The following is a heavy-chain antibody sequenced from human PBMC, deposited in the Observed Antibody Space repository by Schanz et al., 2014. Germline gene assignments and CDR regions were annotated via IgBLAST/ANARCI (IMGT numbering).Heavy chain of an antibody. CDR1: GFTFSNYW. D-gene: IGHD3-10*01. CDR3: ARSEMDRGVIWGY. Sequence: EVQLVESGGGLVQPGGSLRLSCAASGFTFSNYWIHWVRQAPGKGLVWVSRIDADGNSTSYADSVKGRFTISRDNAKNTLYLQMNSLRVEDTAVYYCARSEMDRGVIWGYWGQGTLVTVSS. J-gene: IGHJ4*02. V-gene: IGHV3-74*01. CDR2: IDADGNST.